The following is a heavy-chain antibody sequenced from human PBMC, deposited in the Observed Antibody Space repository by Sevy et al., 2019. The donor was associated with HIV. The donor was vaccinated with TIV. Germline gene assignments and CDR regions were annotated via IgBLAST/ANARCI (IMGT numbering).Heavy chain of an antibody. D-gene: IGHD6-13*01. J-gene: IGHJ6*02. CDR3: ARDTRAAAGYYYYYGMDV. V-gene: IGHV3-53*01. CDR2: IYSGGST. CDR1: GFTVSSNY. Sequence: GGSLRLSCAASGFTVSSNYMSWVRQAPGKGLEWVSVIYSGGSTYYADSVKGRFTISRDNSKNTLYLQMNSLRAEDTAVYYCARDTRAAAGYYYYYGMDVWGQRTTVTVSS.